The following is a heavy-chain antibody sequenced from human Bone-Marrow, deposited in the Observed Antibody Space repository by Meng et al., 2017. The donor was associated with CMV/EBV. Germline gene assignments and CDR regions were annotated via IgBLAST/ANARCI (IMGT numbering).Heavy chain of an antibody. CDR2: IRYDGSNK. CDR1: GCTFSSYG. J-gene: IGHJ3*02. CDR3: GRLSFVLAAVVGGAFDI. D-gene: IGHD6-13*01. V-gene: IGHV3-30*02. Sequence: GGSLRLSCAASGCTFSSYGMHWVRQAPGKGLEWVAFIRYDGSNKYYADSVKGRFTISRDNSKNTLYLQMNSLRAVDTAVYYCGRLSFVLAAVVGGAFDIWGQGTMVTVSS.